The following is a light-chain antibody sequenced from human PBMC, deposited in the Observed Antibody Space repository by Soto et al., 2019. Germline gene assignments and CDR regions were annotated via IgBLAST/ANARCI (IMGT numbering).Light chain of an antibody. CDR3: QQYGSSPRT. V-gene: IGKV3-20*01. CDR1: QSVSSSY. J-gene: IGKJ4*01. CDR2: GAS. Sequence: EIVLTPSPGTLSLSPGERATLSCSASQSVSSSYLAWSQQKPGQAPRLLISGASSRATGIPDRVSGSASRTDFTLTISRLEPEDFAVYCCQQYGSSPRTFGGGTKVDIK.